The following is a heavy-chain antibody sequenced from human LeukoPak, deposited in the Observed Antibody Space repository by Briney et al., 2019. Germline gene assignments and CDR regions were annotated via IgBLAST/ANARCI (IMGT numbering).Heavy chain of an antibody. J-gene: IGHJ5*02. CDR2: IYTSGST. CDR3: ARVTSRLGWFDP. V-gene: IGHV4-4*08. Sequence: SETLSLTCSVSGDSITGYYWGWLRQPPGKGLEWIGRIYTSGSTHYNPSLKSRVTISVDTSKNKFSLKLTSVTAADTAVYYCARVTSRLGWFDPWGQGTLVTVSS. D-gene: IGHD1-14*01. CDR1: GDSITGYY.